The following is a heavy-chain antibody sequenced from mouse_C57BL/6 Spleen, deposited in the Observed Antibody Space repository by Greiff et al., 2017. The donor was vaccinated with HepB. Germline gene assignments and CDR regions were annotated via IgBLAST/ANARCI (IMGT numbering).Heavy chain of an antibody. CDR1: GFTFSDYG. D-gene: IGHD1-1*01. CDR3: ARGGFTTVVPDY. V-gene: IGHV5-17*01. Sequence: EVKVVESGGGLVKPGGSLKLSCAASGFTFSDYGMHWVRQAPEKGLEWVAYISSGSSTIYYADTVKGRFTISRDNAKNTLFLQMTSLRSEDTAMYYCARGGFTTVVPDYWGQGTTLTVSS. J-gene: IGHJ2*01. CDR2: ISSGSSTI.